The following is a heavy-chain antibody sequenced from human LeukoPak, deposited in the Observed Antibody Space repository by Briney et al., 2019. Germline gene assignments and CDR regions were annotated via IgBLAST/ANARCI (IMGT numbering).Heavy chain of an antibody. Sequence: SETLSLTCAVYGGSFSGYYWSWIRQPPGKGLEWIGEISHSGSTNYNPSLKSRVTISVDTSKNQFSLKLSSVTAADTAVYYCARSRGYSNYFDYWGQGTLVTVSS. V-gene: IGHV4-34*01. CDR2: ISHSGST. CDR3: ARSRGYSNYFDY. CDR1: GGSFSGYY. J-gene: IGHJ4*02. D-gene: IGHD5-18*01.